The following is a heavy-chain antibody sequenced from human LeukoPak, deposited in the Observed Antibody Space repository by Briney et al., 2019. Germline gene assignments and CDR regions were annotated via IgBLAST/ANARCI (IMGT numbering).Heavy chain of an antibody. D-gene: IGHD3-10*01. CDR1: GGSIGSYY. Sequence: SETLSLTCTVSGGSIGSYYWSWIRQPPGKGLEWIGYIYYSGSTNSGSTNYNPSLKSRLTISVDTSKDQFSLKLTSVTAADTAVYYCARDPFGEGGISYWGQGPLVTVSS. CDR3: ARDPFGEGGISY. CDR2: IYYSGSTNSGST. V-gene: IGHV4-59*01. J-gene: IGHJ4*02.